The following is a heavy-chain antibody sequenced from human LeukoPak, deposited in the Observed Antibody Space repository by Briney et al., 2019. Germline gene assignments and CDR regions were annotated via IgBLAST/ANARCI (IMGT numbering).Heavy chain of an antibody. CDR1: GFIFSSYA. Sequence: GGSLRLSCAASGFIFSSYAMSWVRQAPGKGLEWVSPMSGSGGSTYYADSVKGRFTISRDISKNTLYLQMNSLRAEDTAVYYCAKGGAAAGTGYYYYYYMDVWGKGTTVTVSS. V-gene: IGHV3-23*01. CDR2: MSGSGGST. J-gene: IGHJ6*03. D-gene: IGHD6-13*01. CDR3: AKGGAAAGTGYYYYYYMDV.